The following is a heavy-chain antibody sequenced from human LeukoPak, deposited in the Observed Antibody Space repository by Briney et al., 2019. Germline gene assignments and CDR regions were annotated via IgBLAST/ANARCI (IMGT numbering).Heavy chain of an antibody. CDR1: GFTFSSYA. CDR2: ISGSGGST. Sequence: PGGSLRLSCAASGFTFSSYAMSWVRPAPGKGLEWVSAISGSGGSTYYADSVKGRFTISRDNSKNTLYLQMNSLRAEDTAVYYCAKDPHFGVVIIPHFDYWGQGTLVTVSS. CDR3: AKDPHFGVVIIPHFDY. V-gene: IGHV3-23*01. D-gene: IGHD3-3*01. J-gene: IGHJ4*02.